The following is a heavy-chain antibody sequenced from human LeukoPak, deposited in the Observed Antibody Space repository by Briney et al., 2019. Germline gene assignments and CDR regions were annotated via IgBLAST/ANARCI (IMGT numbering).Heavy chain of an antibody. V-gene: IGHV4-59*01. J-gene: IGHJ3*02. CDR1: GGSIETYY. CDR3: ARWGEGSSAGSIAFDI. Sequence: SETLSLTCTISGGSIETYYWSWIRQPPGKGLEWIGYVYYSGDSNYNPSLKSRVTISVDTSMTQFSLKLSSVTAADTAVYYCARWGEGSSAGSIAFDIWGQGTMVAVSS. CDR2: VYYSGDS. D-gene: IGHD6-6*01.